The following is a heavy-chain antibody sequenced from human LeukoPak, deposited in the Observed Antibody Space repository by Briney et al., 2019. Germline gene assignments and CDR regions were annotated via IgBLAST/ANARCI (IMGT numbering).Heavy chain of an antibody. CDR2: IIPIFGTA. V-gene: IGHV1-69*05. CDR3: AVSGVYCGGDCSKXX. CDR1: GGTFSSYA. J-gene: IGHJ4*02. D-gene: IGHD2-21*02. Sequence: GASVKVSCKASGGTFSSYAISWVRQAPGQGLEWMGRIIPIFGTANYAQKFQGRVTITTDESTSTAYMELSSLRSEDTAVYYCAVSGVYCGGDCSKXXWGQGTLVT.